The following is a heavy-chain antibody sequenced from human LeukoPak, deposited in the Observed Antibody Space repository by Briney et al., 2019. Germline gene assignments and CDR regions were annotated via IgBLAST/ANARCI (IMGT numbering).Heavy chain of an antibody. J-gene: IGHJ4*02. Sequence: PGGSLRLSCAASGFGFSKYWMHWVRQAPGKGLVWVTRMNSDGSATYYADYVQGRFTISRDNAKNTLYLQMNSLRAEDTAMYFCAKGPNYFDSWGQGTLVTVSS. V-gene: IGHV3-74*01. CDR1: GFGFSKYW. CDR2: MNSDGSAT. CDR3: AKGPNYFDS.